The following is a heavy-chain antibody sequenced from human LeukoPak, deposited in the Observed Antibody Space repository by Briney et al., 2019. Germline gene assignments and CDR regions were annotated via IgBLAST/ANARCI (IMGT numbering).Heavy chain of an antibody. CDR1: GFTFSSYS. D-gene: IGHD2-15*01. Sequence: GGSLRLSCAASGFTFSSYSMNWVRQAPGKGLEWVSYISSSSSTIYYADSVKGRFTISRDNAKNSLYLQMNSLRAEDTAVYYCAKSICSGGSCYQDYWGQGTLVTVSS. CDR3: AKSICSGGSCYQDY. J-gene: IGHJ4*02. CDR2: ISSSSSTI. V-gene: IGHV3-48*01.